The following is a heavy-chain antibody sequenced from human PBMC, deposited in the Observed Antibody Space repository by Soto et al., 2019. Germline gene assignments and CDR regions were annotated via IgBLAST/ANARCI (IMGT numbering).Heavy chain of an antibody. CDR1: GYSFTNYY. Sequence: QVQLMQSGAEVKKPGASVKVSCKTSGYSFTNYYIHWVRQAPGQGLEWMGIINPSGGSTSYAQKFQGRITMTRDTSTSTVYMELSSLRSEDTAVYYCSRGIDYFDSWGQGTLVTVSS. J-gene: IGHJ4*02. V-gene: IGHV1-46*03. CDR3: SRGIDYFDS. CDR2: INPSGGST.